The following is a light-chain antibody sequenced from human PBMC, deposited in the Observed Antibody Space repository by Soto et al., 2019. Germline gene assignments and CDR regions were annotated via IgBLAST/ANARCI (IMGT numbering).Light chain of an antibody. J-gene: IGKJ2*01. CDR3: QQYDSYPYT. Sequence: DIQMTQSPCTLSASVGDRVTITCRASHPIHNWLAWYQQKPGKAPNLLIHGASSLETGVPLRFSGSGSGTEFTLTISSLQPDDFATYYCQQYDSYPYTFGQGTKLQIK. V-gene: IGKV1-5*01. CDR2: GAS. CDR1: HPIHNW.